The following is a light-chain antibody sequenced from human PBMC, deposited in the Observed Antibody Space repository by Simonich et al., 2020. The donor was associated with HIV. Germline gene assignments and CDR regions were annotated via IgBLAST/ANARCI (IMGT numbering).Light chain of an antibody. CDR3: QSADISGNVV. CDR1: ALPKQY. CDR2: KDS. V-gene: IGLV3-25*03. Sequence: SYELTQPPSVSVSPGQTARITCSGDALPKQYVYWYQQKPGQAPVLVIYKDSERPSGIPGRVSGSRSGTVLTLTISGVQAEDEADYYCQSADISGNVVFGGGTKLTVL. J-gene: IGLJ2*01.